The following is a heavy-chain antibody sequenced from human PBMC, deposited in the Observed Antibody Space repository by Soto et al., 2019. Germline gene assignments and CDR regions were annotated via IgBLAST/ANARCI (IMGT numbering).Heavy chain of an antibody. V-gene: IGHV1-18*01. J-gene: IGHJ4*02. CDR1: GYTLTNHG. D-gene: IGHD2-15*01. CDR3: ARDRWRGCSGGSCYQPY. CDR2: ISAYNGNT. Sequence: ASGKGSRKGSGYTLTNHGISRVGQGPGQRLEWMGWISAYNGNTNYAQKLQGRVTMTTDTSTSTAYMELRSLRSDDTAVYYCARDRWRGCSGGSCYQPYWGQGTLVTVSS.